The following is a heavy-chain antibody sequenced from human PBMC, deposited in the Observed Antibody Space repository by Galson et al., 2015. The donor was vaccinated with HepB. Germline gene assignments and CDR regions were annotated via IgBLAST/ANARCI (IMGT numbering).Heavy chain of an antibody. CDR2: IRSKANSYAT. J-gene: IGHJ6*02. V-gene: IGHV3-73*01. CDR1: GFTFSGSA. CDR3: TRRPYSSSPSLPTYGMDV. D-gene: IGHD6-6*01. Sequence: SLRLSCAASGFTFSGSAMHWVRQASGKGLEWVGRIRSKANSYATAYAASVKGRFTISRDDSKNTAYLQMNSLKTEDTAVYYCTRRPYSSSPSLPTYGMDVWGPGTTVTVSS.